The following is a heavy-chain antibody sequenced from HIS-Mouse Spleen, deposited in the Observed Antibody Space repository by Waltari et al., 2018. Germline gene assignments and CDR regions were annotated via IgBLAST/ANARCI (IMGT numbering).Heavy chain of an antibody. V-gene: IGHV4-39*07. J-gene: IGHJ2*01. CDR1: GGSISSSSYY. Sequence: QLQLQESGPGLVKPSETLSLTCPVPGGSISSSSYYWGWIRQPPGKGLEWLGSIYYSGSTYYNPSLKSRVTISVDTSKNQFSLKLSSVTAADTAVYYCAREIPYSSSWYDWYFDLWGRGTLVTVSS. D-gene: IGHD6-13*01. CDR3: AREIPYSSSWYDWYFDL. CDR2: IYYSGST.